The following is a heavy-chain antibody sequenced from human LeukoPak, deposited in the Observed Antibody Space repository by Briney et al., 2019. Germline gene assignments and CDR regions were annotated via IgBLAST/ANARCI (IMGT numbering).Heavy chain of an antibody. CDR1: GFIFDDYA. V-gene: IGHV3-9*01. D-gene: IGHD3-22*01. CDR3: ARVAYYYDSSGYFDY. J-gene: IGHJ4*02. Sequence: GGSLRLSCAVSGFIFDDYAMHWVRQAPGKGLEWVSGITWGRDNLAYAASVKGRFTISRDNAKNSLYLQMNSLRAEDTAVYYCARVAYYYDSSGYFDYWGQGTLVTVSS. CDR2: ITWGRDNL.